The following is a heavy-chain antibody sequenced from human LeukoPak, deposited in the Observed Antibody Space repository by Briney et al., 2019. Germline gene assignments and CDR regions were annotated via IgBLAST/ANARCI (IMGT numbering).Heavy chain of an antibody. Sequence: KPSQTLSLTCTVSGGSISSGSYYWGWIRQPAGKGLEWIGRIYTSGSTNYNPSLKSRVTISVDTSKNQFSLKLSSVTAADTAVYYCARAVTLYSSSWYYYYYMDVWGKGTTVTISS. J-gene: IGHJ6*03. CDR2: IYTSGST. D-gene: IGHD6-13*01. V-gene: IGHV4-61*02. CDR1: GGSISSGSYY. CDR3: ARAVTLYSSSWYYYYYMDV.